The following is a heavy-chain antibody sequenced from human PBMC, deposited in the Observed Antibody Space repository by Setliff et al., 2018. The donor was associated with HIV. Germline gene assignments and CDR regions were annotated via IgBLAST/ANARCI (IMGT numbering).Heavy chain of an antibody. J-gene: IGHJ6*03. CDR2: INYRGNT. V-gene: IGHV4-39*01. Sequence: SETLSLTCTVSGGSISTSRYYWGWIRQPPGKGLEWIGSINYRGNTYYNPSLKSRAAISVDTSKNQISLKLSSVIAADTAVYYCASLDGSESPYIYYYYMDVWGEGTAVTVSS. D-gene: IGHD3-10*01. CDR3: ASLDGSESPYIYYYYMDV. CDR1: GGSISTSRYY.